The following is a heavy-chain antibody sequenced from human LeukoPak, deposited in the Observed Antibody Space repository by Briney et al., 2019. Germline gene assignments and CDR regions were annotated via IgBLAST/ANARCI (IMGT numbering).Heavy chain of an antibody. J-gene: IGHJ4*02. CDR2: TYSGGST. CDR3: ARDLILRGYSSGTDY. Sequence: GGSLRLSCAASGVTVSSNYMSWVRQAPGKGLEWVSVTYSGGSTDYADSVKGRFIISRDNSKNTLFLQMNSLRAEDTAVYYCARDLILRGYSSGTDYWGQGTLVTVSS. CDR1: GVTVSSNY. V-gene: IGHV3-66*01. D-gene: IGHD5-18*01.